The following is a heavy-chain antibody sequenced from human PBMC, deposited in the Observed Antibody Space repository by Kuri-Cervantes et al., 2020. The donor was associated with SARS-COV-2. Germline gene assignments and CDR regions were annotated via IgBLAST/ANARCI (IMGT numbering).Heavy chain of an antibody. D-gene: IGHD2-21*01. CDR1: GFTFGDYA. Sequence: GGSLRLSCTASGFTFGDYAMSWFRQAPGKGLEWVGFIRSKAYGGTTEYAASVKGRFTISRDDSKSIAYLQMNSLKTEDTAVYYCTWDRKLWSPGPLLFDYWGQGTLVTVSS. CDR2: IRSKAYGGTT. V-gene: IGHV3-49*03. J-gene: IGHJ4*02. CDR3: TWDRKLWSPGPLLFDY.